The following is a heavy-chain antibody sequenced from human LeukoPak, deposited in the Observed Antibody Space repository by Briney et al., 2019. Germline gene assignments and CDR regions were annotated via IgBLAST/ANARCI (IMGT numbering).Heavy chain of an antibody. Sequence: GGSLRLSCAASGFTFSSYEMNWVRQAPGKGLEWVSYISSSGSTIYYADSVKGRFTISRDNAKNSLYMQMTSLRAEDTAVYYCAREDYYDSSGFYFDYWRQGTLVTASS. J-gene: IGHJ4*02. D-gene: IGHD3-22*01. V-gene: IGHV3-48*03. CDR3: AREDYYDSSGFYFDY. CDR2: ISSSGSTI. CDR1: GFTFSSYE.